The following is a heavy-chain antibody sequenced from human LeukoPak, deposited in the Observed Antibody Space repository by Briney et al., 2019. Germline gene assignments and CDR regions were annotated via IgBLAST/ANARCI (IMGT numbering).Heavy chain of an antibody. D-gene: IGHD2-15*01. CDR1: GFTFSSYE. Sequence: GGSLRLSCAASGFTFSSYEMNWVRQAPGKGLEWISYISSGETIYYADSVKGRFTISRDNAKNSLYLQMNSLGDDDTAVYYCARALLYCSGSSCYRTRFDYWGQGTLVTVSS. J-gene: IGHJ4*02. V-gene: IGHV3-48*03. CDR3: ARALLYCSGSSCYRTRFDY. CDR2: ISSGETI.